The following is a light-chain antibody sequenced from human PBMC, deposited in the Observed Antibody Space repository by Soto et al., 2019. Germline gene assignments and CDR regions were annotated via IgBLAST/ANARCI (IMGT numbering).Light chain of an antibody. J-gene: IGKJ1*01. CDR3: QQSYSSPPT. V-gene: IGKV1-39*01. CDR2: AAS. CDR1: QSISNH. Sequence: DLQMTQSPSSLSASVEDSVIIXXRASQSISNHLNWYQQKPGKAPKLXIFAASSLQSGVPSRFSGSRAGPDFTLTISSLQPEDFATYYCQQSYSSPPTFGQGTKVDIK.